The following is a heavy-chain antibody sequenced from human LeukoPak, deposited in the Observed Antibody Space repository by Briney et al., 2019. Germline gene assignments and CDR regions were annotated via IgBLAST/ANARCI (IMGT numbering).Heavy chain of an antibody. V-gene: IGHV1-24*01. CDR3: ATSRTAMVSGPEYYFDY. D-gene: IGHD5-18*01. Sequence: AAVKLSCKVSGYTLTELSMHWVRQPPGKRLEWMGGFDPEDGETIYALKFQGRHTRSEDTSTDTAYMELSSLRAEDTAVYYCATSRTAMVSGPEYYFDYCGQRALVCASS. CDR1: GYTLTELS. J-gene: IGHJ4*02. CDR2: FDPEDGET.